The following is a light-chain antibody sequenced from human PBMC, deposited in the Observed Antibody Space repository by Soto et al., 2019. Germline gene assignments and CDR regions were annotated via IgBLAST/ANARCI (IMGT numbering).Light chain of an antibody. CDR3: QQYGSSAPVT. J-gene: IGKJ5*01. Sequence: EIVLTQSPGTLSLSPGERATLSCRASQSVSSNYLAWYQQKPGQAPRLLIYGSYSRATGIPDRFSGSGSGTDFTLTISRLEPEDFTMYYCQQYGSSAPVTFGQGTRLEIE. CDR2: GSY. V-gene: IGKV3-20*01. CDR1: QSVSSNY.